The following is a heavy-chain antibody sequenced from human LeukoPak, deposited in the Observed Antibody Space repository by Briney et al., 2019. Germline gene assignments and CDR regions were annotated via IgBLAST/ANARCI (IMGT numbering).Heavy chain of an antibody. CDR3: ARDWPRGCSGGSCYKPCNY. CDR1: GGSISSYY. D-gene: IGHD2-15*01. CDR2: IYTSGST. Sequence: SETLSLTCTVSGGSISSYYWSWLRQPAGKGLEWIGRIYTSGSTNYNPSLMSRGTMSVDTSKTQFSLKLSSVTAADTAVYYCARDWPRGCSGGSCYKPCNYWGQGTLVTVSS. V-gene: IGHV4-4*07. J-gene: IGHJ4*02.